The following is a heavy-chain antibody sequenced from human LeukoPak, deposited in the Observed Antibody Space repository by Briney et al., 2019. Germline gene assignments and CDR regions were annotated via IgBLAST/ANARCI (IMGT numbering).Heavy chain of an antibody. CDR2: INHSGST. V-gene: IGHV4-34*01. Sequence: SETLSLTCAVYGGSFSGYYWSWIRQPPGKGLEWIGEINHSGSTNYNPSLKSRVTISVDTSKNQFSLKLSSVTAADTAVYYCASLRFLEWSTFDYWGQGTLVTVSS. CDR3: ASLRFLEWSTFDY. D-gene: IGHD3-3*01. CDR1: GGSFSGYY. J-gene: IGHJ4*02.